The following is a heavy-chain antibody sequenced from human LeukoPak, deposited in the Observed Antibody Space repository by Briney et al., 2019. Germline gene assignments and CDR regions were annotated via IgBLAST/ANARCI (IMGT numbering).Heavy chain of an antibody. CDR3: ARLWSGGNWFDP. V-gene: IGHV4-39*07. CDR2: IYYSGST. CDR1: GGSISSGSYY. Sequence: SETLSLTCTVSGGSISSGSYYWGWIRQPPGKGLEWIGSIYYSGSTYYNPSLKSRVTISVDTSKNQFSLKLSSVTAADTAVYYCARLWSGGNWFDPWGQGTLVTVSS. D-gene: IGHD3-3*01. J-gene: IGHJ5*02.